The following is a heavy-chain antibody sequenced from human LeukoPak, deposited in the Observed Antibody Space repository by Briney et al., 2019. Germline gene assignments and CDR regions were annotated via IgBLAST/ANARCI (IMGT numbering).Heavy chain of an antibody. CDR2: IYYSGST. V-gene: IGHV4-39*07. CDR1: GGSISSSSYY. Sequence: PSETLSLTCTVSGGSISSSSYYWGWIRQPPGKGLEWIGSIYYSGSTYYNPSLKSRVTISVDTSKNQFSLKLSSVTAADTAVYYCARSAPYVWGSCRPFDYWGQGTLVTVSS. J-gene: IGHJ4*02. D-gene: IGHD3-16*02. CDR3: ARSAPYVWGSCRPFDY.